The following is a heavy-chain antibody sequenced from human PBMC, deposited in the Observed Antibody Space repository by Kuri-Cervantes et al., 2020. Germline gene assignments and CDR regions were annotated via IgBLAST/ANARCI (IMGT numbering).Heavy chain of an antibody. D-gene: IGHD1-14*01. CDR1: GFTFSSYG. CDR2: ISYDGSNK. J-gene: IGHJ3*02. CDR3: AKPQNLPTTSVYPLFDAFDI. V-gene: IGHV3-30*18. Sequence: GGSLRLSCAASGFTFSSYGMHWVRQAPGKGLERVAVISYDGSNKYYADSVKGRFTISRDNSKNTLYLQMNSLRAEDTAVYYWAKPQNLPTTSVYPLFDAFDIWGQGTMVTVSS.